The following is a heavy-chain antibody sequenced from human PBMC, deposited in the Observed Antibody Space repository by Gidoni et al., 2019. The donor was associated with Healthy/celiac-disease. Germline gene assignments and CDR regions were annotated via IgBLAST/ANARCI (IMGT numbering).Heavy chain of an antibody. J-gene: IGHJ5*02. D-gene: IGHD2-2*02. V-gene: IGHV4-34*01. CDR3: ARSVDCSSTSCHIPARWFDP. CDR1: GWSFSGYY. Sequence: QVQLQQWGAGLLTPSETLSLTCAVYGWSFSGYYWSWLRQPPGKGLEWIGEINHSGSTNYNPSLKSRVTISVDTSKNQFSLKLSSVTAADTAVYYCARSVDCSSTSCHIPARWFDPWGQGTLVTVSS. CDR2: INHSGST.